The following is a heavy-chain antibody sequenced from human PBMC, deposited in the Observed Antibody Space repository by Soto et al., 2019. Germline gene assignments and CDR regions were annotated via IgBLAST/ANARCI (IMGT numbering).Heavy chain of an antibody. CDR1: AFPFSSTD. CDR2: IDGSGGTT. CDR3: AKNSGWFNT. J-gene: IGHJ5*02. Sequence: PGGSLRLSCAASAFPFSSTDMTWVRQAPGKGLEWVSTIDGSGGTTYYADSVKGRFTISRDNSINTVFLQINSLRADDTALYFCAKNSGWFNTWGQGALVTVSS. D-gene: IGHD3-10*01. V-gene: IGHV3-23*01.